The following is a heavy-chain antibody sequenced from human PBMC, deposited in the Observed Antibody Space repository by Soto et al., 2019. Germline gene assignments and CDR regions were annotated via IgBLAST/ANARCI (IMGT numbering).Heavy chain of an antibody. J-gene: IGHJ4*02. D-gene: IGHD1-26*01. CDR2: INSDGSRT. CDR1: GVTFSSYW. V-gene: IGHV3-74*01. CDR3: ARVGADSGSYYYFDY. Sequence: EVQLVESGGGLVQPGGSPRLSCAASGVTFSSYWMHWVRQAPGKGLVWVSRINSDGSRTSYADSVKGRFTISRDNAKNTLYLQVSSLRADDTAVYYCARVGADSGSYYYFDYWGQGTLVTVSS.